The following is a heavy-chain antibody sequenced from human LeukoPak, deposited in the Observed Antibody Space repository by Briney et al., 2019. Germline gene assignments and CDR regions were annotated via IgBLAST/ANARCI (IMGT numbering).Heavy chain of an antibody. CDR3: AKAGWYSSSCYVDY. Sequence: SGGSLRLSCAASGFTFSSYAMSWVRQAPGKGLEWVSAISGSGGSTYYADSVKGRFTISRDNSKNTLYLQMKSLRAEDTAVYYCAKAGWYSSSCYVDYWGQGTLVTVSS. CDR2: ISGSGGST. V-gene: IGHV3-23*01. CDR1: GFTFSSYA. D-gene: IGHD6-6*01. J-gene: IGHJ4*02.